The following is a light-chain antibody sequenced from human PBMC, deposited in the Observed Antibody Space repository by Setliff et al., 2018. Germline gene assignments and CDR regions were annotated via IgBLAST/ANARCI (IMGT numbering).Light chain of an antibody. CDR2: GSN. CDR3: QSYDTSLNDYV. V-gene: IGLV1-40*01. Sequence: GQGRTFTVSCTGTTSNIGAGFDVHWYQQRPGVAPKLLSCGSNNRPSGVPDRFSGSKSGTSASLAITGLQAEDEADYYCQSYDTSLNDYVFGTGTKVTV. CDR1: TSNIGAGFD. J-gene: IGLJ1*01.